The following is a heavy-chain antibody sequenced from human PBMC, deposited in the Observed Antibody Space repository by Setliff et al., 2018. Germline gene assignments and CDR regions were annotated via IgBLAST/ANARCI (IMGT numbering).Heavy chain of an antibody. V-gene: IGHV3-7*01. CDR1: GFSFSRHW. CDR3: ARDSGNSGMIDY. CDR2: IKQDGSTK. D-gene: IGHD6-25*01. J-gene: IGHJ4*02. Sequence: GGSLRLSCVVSGFSFSRHWMSWVRQAPGKGLEWVADIKQDGSTKYYLDSVKGRLTISRDNAKNSLYLQMNSLRVEDTALYYCARDSGNSGMIDYWGQGTLVTVSS.